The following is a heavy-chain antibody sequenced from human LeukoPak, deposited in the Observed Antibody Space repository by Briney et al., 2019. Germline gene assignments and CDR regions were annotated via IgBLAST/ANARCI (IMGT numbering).Heavy chain of an antibody. J-gene: IGHJ5*02. V-gene: IGHV4-38-2*02. CDR3: ARGRSSQWIQLWLGRARWFDP. Sequence: SETLSLTCTVSGYSISSGYYWGWIRPPPGKGLEWIGSIYHSGSTYYNPSLKSRVTISVDTSKNQFSLKLSSVTAADTAVYYCARGRSSQWIQLWLGRARWFDPWGQGTLVTVSS. CDR2: IYHSGST. D-gene: IGHD5-18*01. CDR1: GYSISSGYY.